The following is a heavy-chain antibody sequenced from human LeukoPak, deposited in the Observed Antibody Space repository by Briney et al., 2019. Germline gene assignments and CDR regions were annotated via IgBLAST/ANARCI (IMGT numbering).Heavy chain of an antibody. CDR3: ARGGVIVYGASPYWYLDL. V-gene: IGHV4-4*07. J-gene: IGHJ2*01. Sequence: KPSETLSLICTVSGGSVSDYYWSWIRQPAGKGLEWIGRIYRSGAPNYNPSLSSRVRMSLDTTKNQFSLRLNSVTAADTAVYFCARGGVIVYGASPYWYLDLWGRGTLVSVSS. CDR2: IYRSGAP. CDR1: GGSVSDYY. D-gene: IGHD4-17*01.